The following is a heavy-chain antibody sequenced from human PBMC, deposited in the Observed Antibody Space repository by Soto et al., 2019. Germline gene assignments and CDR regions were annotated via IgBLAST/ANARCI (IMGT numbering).Heavy chain of an antibody. CDR2: ISSSSSYI. D-gene: IGHD3-16*01. Sequence: PGGSLRLSCAASGFTFSSYSMNWVRQAPGKGLEWVSSISSSSSYIYYADSVKGRFTISRDNAKNSLYLQMNSLRAEDTAVYYCARRGGVTPISGMDVWGQGTTVTVSS. V-gene: IGHV3-21*01. CDR1: GFTFSSYS. J-gene: IGHJ6*02. CDR3: ARRGGVTPISGMDV.